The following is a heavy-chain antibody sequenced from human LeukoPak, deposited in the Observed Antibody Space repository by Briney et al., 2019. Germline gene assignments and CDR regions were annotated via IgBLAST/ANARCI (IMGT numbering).Heavy chain of an antibody. Sequence: ASVQVSCQASGYTFTGYNIYWVRQAPGQGLAGMGWINPNTGGTNYAQKFQGRVTMTRDTSISTASMELSRLRADDTAVYYCARVPVRGIRPYEYWGQGTLVTVSS. V-gene: IGHV1-2*02. CDR3: ARVPVRGIRPYEY. CDR1: GYTFTGYN. J-gene: IGHJ4*02. D-gene: IGHD3-10*01. CDR2: INPNTGGT.